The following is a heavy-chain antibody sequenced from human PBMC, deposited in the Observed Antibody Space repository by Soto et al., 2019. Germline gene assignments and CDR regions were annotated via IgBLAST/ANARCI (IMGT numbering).Heavy chain of an antibody. CDR1: GFTFSDYV. CDR3: ARGRVGATNWNWFDP. J-gene: IGHJ5*02. Sequence: GGSLRLSCAASGFTFSDYVMHWVRQAPGKGLEGVAVIWYRGRDIFYADSVKGRFTISRDNSKNTLYLQLNSLRAEDTAVYYCARGRVGATNWNWFDPWGQGTLVTVSS. D-gene: IGHD1-26*01. CDR2: IWYRGRDI. V-gene: IGHV3-33*01.